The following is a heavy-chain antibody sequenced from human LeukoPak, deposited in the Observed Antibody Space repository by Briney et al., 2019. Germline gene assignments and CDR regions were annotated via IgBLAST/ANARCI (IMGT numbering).Heavy chain of an antibody. V-gene: IGHV3-21*01. CDR2: ISSSSSYI. CDR1: GFTFSSYS. CDR3: ARGRAVAGYGQWVSFTGFDY. J-gene: IGHJ4*02. Sequence: SGGSLRLSCAASGFTFSSYSMNWVRQAPGKGLEWVSSISSSSSYIYYADSVKGRFTISRDNAKNSLYLQMNSLRAEDTAVYYCARGRAVAGYGQWVSFTGFDYWGQGTLVTASS. D-gene: IGHD6-19*01.